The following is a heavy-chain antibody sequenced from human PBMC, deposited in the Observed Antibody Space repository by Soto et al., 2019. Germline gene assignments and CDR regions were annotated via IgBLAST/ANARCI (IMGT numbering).Heavy chain of an antibody. Sequence: EVQLVESGGGLVKPGGSLRLSCAASGFTFSNAWMSWVRQAPGKGLEWVGRIKSKTDGGTTDYAAPVKGRFTISRDDSKNTLYLQMNSLKTENTAVYYCTTGRSGYDISGPEWGQGTLVTVSS. J-gene: IGHJ4*02. CDR2: IKSKTDGGTT. V-gene: IGHV3-15*01. CDR3: TTGRSGYDISGPE. CDR1: GFTFSNAW. D-gene: IGHD5-12*01.